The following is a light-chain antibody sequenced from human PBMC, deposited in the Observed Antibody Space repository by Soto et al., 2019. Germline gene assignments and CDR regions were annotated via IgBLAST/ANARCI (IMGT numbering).Light chain of an antibody. CDR2: AVS. J-gene: IGLJ2*01. CDR3: CSYTSLSTVV. Sequence: QSALTQPASVSGSPGQSITLSCTGTSSDVGGYNHVSWYQHSPGKAPKLILFAVSDRPSGVSHRFSGSKSGNTASLTISGLQADDEADYYCCSYTSLSTVVFGGGTKVTVL. CDR1: SSDVGGYNH. V-gene: IGLV2-14*01.